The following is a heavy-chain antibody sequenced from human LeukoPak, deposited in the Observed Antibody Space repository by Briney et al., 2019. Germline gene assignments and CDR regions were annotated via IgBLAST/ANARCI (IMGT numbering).Heavy chain of an antibody. CDR2: VSNSGGST. V-gene: IGHV3-23*01. CDR1: GFTFNNYV. J-gene: IGHJ4*02. Sequence: RWSLRLSCAAAGFTFNNYVMSLIRQSPGKLLEWVSVVSNSGGSTYYADSVKGRFTISADNSISTAYLQLNSLKATDTAMYYCAIYWNNWFFEYWGQGTLVTVSS. D-gene: IGHD1/OR15-1a*01. CDR3: AIYWNNWFFEY.